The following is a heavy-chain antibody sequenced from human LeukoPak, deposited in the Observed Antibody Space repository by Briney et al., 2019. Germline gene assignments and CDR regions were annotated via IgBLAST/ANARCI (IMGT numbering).Heavy chain of an antibody. D-gene: IGHD5-12*01. CDR1: ADSISSSSYY. CDR2: IYYSGST. Sequence: PSETLSLTCSVSADSISSSSYYWGWIRQPPGKGLEWIGSIYYSGSTYYNPSLKSRVTISVDTSKNQFSLKLSSVTAPDTAVYYCARVFGGSDFNYYYYYMDVWGKGTTVTISS. V-gene: IGHV4-39*07. CDR3: ARVFGGSDFNYYYYYMDV. J-gene: IGHJ6*03.